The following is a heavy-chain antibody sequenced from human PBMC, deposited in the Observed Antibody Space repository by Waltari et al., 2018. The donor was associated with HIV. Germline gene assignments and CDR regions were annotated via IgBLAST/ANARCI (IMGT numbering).Heavy chain of an antibody. CDR2: IYHSGST. CDR3: ARGGSDSSGYYYDAFDI. Sequence: QVQLQESGPGLVKPSGTLSLTCAVSDGSISRSNWWSWVRQPPGKGLEWIREIYHSGSTNYNPSLKSRVTISVDKSKNQFSLKLSSVTAADTAVYYCARGGSDSSGYYYDAFDIWGQGTMVTVSS. V-gene: IGHV4-4*02. J-gene: IGHJ3*02. CDR1: DGSISRSNW. D-gene: IGHD3-22*01.